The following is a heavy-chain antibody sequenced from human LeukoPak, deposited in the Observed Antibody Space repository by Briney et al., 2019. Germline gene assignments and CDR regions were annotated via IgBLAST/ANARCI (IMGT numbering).Heavy chain of an antibody. CDR3: ARSLRNYYYYYMDV. D-gene: IGHD1-14*01. CDR1: GGSFSGYY. V-gene: IGHV4-34*01. Sequence: SETLSLTCAVYGGSFSGYYWSWIRQPPGTGLEWIGEINHSGSTNYNPSLKSRVTISVDTSKNQFSLKLSSVTAADTAVYYCARSLRNYYYYYMDVWGKGTTVTVSS. CDR2: INHSGST. J-gene: IGHJ6*03.